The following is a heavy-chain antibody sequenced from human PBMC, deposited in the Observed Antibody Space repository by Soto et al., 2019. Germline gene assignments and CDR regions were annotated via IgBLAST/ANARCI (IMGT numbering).Heavy chain of an antibody. CDR2: INPNGGST. CDR3: ARAGYCSGGTCFHGNCDY. J-gene: IGHJ4*02. D-gene: IGHD2-15*01. V-gene: IGHV1-46*01. Sequence: QVQLVQSGAEVKRPGASVKVSCKASGYTFTTYYMHWVRQAPGQGLEWLGIINPNGGSTTYAQKFQGSVTMTRDTSTSTVYLELSSLRSEATDVYYCARAGYCSGGTCFHGNCDYWGQGTLVTVSA. CDR1: GYTFTTYY.